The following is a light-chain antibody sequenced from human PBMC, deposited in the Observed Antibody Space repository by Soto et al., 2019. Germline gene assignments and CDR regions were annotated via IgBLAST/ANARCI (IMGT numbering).Light chain of an antibody. CDR1: STDVGGYNY. CDR2: EVS. CDR3: SSYTSDSTLV. Sequence: QSVLTQPDSVSGSPGQSIAISCTGTSTDVGGYNYVSWYQQHPGKAPKLMIYEVSNRPSGVSNRFSGAKSGNTASLTISGLQAEDEADYYCSSYTSDSTLVFGGGTKLTVL. V-gene: IGLV2-14*01. J-gene: IGLJ3*02.